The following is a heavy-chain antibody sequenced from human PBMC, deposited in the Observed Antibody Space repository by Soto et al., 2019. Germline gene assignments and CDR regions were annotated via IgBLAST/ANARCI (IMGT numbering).Heavy chain of an antibody. CDR3: ARRNYDFWNFGGGFDP. V-gene: IGHV3-11*01. Sequence: QVQLVESGGGLVKPGGSLRLSCAASGFTFSDFYMSWIRQAPGKGLEWVSYISNSGSATYADSVKGRFTISRDNAKNSLYLQMNSLRAEDTALYHCARRNYDFWNFGGGFDPWGQGTLVTVSS. J-gene: IGHJ5*02. D-gene: IGHD3-3*01. CDR2: ISNSGSAT. CDR1: GFTFSDFY.